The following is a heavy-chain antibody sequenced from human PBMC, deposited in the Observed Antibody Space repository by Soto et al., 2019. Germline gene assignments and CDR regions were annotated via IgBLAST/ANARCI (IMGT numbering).Heavy chain of an antibody. Sequence: SHAQSRTGDICGESDSSYRATWNWIRQTPSRGLERLGRTYYRSKWFDDYAVSVKSRITISPDMYNNRISLQLNSVTPDDTAVYYCVRLIGNSCLDSWGQGTLVTVSS. CDR1: GESDSSYRAT. V-gene: IGHV6-1*01. CDR3: VRLIGNSCLDS. CDR2: TYYRSKWFD. D-gene: IGHD2-8*01. J-gene: IGHJ5*01.